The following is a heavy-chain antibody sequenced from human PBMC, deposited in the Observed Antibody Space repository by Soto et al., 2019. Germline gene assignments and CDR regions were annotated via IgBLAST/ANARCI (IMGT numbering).Heavy chain of an antibody. V-gene: IGHV5-51*01. CDR1: GYTFTSYW. CDR3: ARQLDSSGYYWVI. CDR2: IYPGDSDT. J-gene: IGHJ3*02. Sequence: GESLKISCKGSGYTFTSYWIGWVRQMPGKGLEWMGIIYPGDSDTRYSPSFQGQVTISADKSISTAYLQWSSLKASDTAMYYCARQLDSSGYYWVIWGQGTMVTVS. D-gene: IGHD3-22*01.